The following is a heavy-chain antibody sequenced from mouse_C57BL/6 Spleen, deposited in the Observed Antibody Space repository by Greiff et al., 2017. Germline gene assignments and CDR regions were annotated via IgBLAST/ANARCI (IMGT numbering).Heavy chain of an antibody. CDR1: GYAFSSSW. Sequence: QVQLKESGPELVKPGASVKISCKASGYAFSSSWMNWVKQRPGKGLEWIGRIYPGDGDTNYNGKIKGKATLTADKSSSTAYMQLRSLTSEDSAVYFCARGRWEESYARDGWGQVTSVTVSS. CDR3: ARGRWEESYARDG. CDR2: IYPGDGDT. J-gene: IGHJ4*01. V-gene: IGHV1-82*01. D-gene: IGHD1-1*02.